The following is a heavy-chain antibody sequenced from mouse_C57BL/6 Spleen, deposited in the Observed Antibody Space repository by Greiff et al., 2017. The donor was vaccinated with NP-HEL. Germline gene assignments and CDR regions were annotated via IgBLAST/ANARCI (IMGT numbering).Heavy chain of an antibody. D-gene: IGHD2-2*01. CDR2: IWPGGGT. CDR3: ARNSGYGYDTWFAY. V-gene: IGHV2-9-1*01. CDR1: GFSLTSYA. Sequence: VQLQESGPGLVAPSQSLSITCTVSGFSLTSYAISWVRQPPGKGLEWLGVIWPGGGTNYNSALKSRLSISKDNSKSQVFLKMNSLQTDDTARYYGARNSGYGYDTWFAYWGQGTLVTVSA. J-gene: IGHJ3*01.